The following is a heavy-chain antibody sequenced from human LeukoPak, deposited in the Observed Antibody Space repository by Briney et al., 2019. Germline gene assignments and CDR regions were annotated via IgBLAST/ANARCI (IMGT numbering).Heavy chain of an antibody. D-gene: IGHD5-18*01. CDR3: ARDDDTAMALCSDY. J-gene: IGHJ4*02. Sequence: GRSLRLSCAASGFTFSSYWMSWVRQAPGKGLEWVANIKQDGSEKYYVDSVKGRFTISRDNAKNSLYLQMNSLRAEDTAVYYCARDDDTAMALCSDYWGQETLVTVSS. CDR2: IKQDGSEK. CDR1: GFTFSSYW. V-gene: IGHV3-7*01.